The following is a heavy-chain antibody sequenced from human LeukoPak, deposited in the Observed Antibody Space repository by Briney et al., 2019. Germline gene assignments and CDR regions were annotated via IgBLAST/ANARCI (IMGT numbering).Heavy chain of an antibody. D-gene: IGHD5-18*01. CDR2: IIPIFGTA. J-gene: IGHJ4*02. V-gene: IGHV1-69*06. Sequence: ASVKVSCKASGGTFISYAISWVRLAPGQGLEWMGGIIPIFGTANYAQKFQGRVTITADKSTSTAYMELSSLRSEDTAVYYCARDRDTAMVFDYWGQGTLVTVSS. CDR1: GGTFISYA. CDR3: ARDRDTAMVFDY.